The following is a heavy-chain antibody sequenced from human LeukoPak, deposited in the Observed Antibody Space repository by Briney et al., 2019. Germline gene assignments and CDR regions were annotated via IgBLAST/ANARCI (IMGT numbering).Heavy chain of an antibody. CDR3: AKHGYDFWSGTFDY. Sequence: PGGSLRLSCAASGFTFNSYSMNWVRQAPGKGLEWVSAISGSGGSTYYADSVKGRFTISRDNSKNTLYLQMNSLRAEDTAVYYCAKHGYDFWSGTFDYWGQGTLVTVSS. CDR1: GFTFNSYS. J-gene: IGHJ4*02. V-gene: IGHV3-23*01. CDR2: ISGSGGST. D-gene: IGHD3-3*01.